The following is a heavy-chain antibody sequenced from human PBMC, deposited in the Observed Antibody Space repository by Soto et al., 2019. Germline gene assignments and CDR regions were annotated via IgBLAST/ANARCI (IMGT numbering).Heavy chain of an antibody. CDR1: GFTFSSYW. CDR2: IKQDGSEK. D-gene: IGHD6-19*01. J-gene: IGHJ4*02. V-gene: IGHV3-7*01. Sequence: GGSLRLSCAASGFTFSSYWMSWVRQAPGKGLEWVANIKQDGSEKYYVDSVKGRFTISRDNAKNSLYLQMNSLRAEDTAVYYCATALYSSGPNYFDYWGQGTLVTVSS. CDR3: ATALYSSGPNYFDY.